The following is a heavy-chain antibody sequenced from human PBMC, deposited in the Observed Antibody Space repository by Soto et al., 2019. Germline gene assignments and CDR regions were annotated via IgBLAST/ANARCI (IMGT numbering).Heavy chain of an antibody. V-gene: IGHV1-2*04. J-gene: IGHJ6*02. CDR3: AAGQWLVPYYYYGMDV. D-gene: IGHD6-19*01. CDR2: INPNNGGT. Sequence: ASVKVSCKASGYSFTGNSMHWVRQAPGQGLEWMGWINPNNGGTNYAQRFRGWVTMTRDTSVSTAYMELSSLRSEDTAVYYCAAGQWLVPYYYYGMDVWGQGTTVTVSS. CDR1: GYSFTGNS.